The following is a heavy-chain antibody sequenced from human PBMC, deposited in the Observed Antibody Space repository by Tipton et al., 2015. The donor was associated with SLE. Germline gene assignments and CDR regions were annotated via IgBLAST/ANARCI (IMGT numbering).Heavy chain of an antibody. J-gene: IGHJ4*02. Sequence: SLRLSCVAPGFTFSDYEMHWVRQVPGKGLEWISYIHRDGSSVYYADSVKGRFTISRDNAKNSLSLQMNSLRAEDTAVYYCARDNEWFLSFDYWGQGTLVSVSS. CDR3: ARDNEWFLSFDY. V-gene: IGHV3-48*03. CDR2: IHRDGSSV. D-gene: IGHD3-3*01. CDR1: GFTFSDYE.